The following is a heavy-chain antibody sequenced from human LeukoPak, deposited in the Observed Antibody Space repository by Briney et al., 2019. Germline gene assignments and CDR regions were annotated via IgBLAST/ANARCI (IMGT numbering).Heavy chain of an antibody. CDR3: MKGSPQSDDY. CDR1: GFTFSSYD. D-gene: IGHD2-15*01. Sequence: GGSLRLSCSASGFTFSSYDMHWVRQAPGKGLEYVSGISYNGGTTSYADSVKGRFTISRDNSKNTLYLQMSSLRAEDTAVYYCMKGSPQSDDYWGQGTLVTVSS. CDR2: ISYNGGTT. J-gene: IGHJ4*02. V-gene: IGHV3-64D*09.